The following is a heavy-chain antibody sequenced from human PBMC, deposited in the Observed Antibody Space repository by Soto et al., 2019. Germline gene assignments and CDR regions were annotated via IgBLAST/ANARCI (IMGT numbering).Heavy chain of an antibody. CDR2: ISGSGDST. D-gene: IGHD3-16*01. CDR3: AKDLRIGRLGEL. CDR1: GFTFSSYA. J-gene: IGHJ4*02. V-gene: IGHV3-23*01. Sequence: GESLKISCAASGFTFSSYAMNWVRRAPGKGLEWVSVISGSGDSTYYADSVKGRFTISRDNSKNTLYLQMNSLRAEDTAVYYCAKDLRIGRLGELRGQGTLVTVSS.